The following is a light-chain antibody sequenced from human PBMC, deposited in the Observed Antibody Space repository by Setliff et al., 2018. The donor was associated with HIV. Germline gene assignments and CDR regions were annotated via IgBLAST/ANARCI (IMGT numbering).Light chain of an antibody. J-gene: IGLJ1*01. CDR3: SSYTRHNTLL. Sequence: QSVLTQPASVSGSPGQSITISCTGTSSDIGSYILVSWYRQHPGKAPKLLIFEVSNRPSGVPNRFSGSKSDNTASLTISGLQAEDEADYYCSSYTRHNTLLFGTGTKVTVL. CDR2: EVS. V-gene: IGLV2-14*02. CDR1: SSDIGSYIL.